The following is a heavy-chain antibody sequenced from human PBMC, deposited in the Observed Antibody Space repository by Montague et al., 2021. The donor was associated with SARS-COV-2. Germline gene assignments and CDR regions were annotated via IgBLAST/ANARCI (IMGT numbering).Heavy chain of an antibody. CDR3: ARHPWHITIFGVVTRYGMDV. D-gene: IGHD3-3*01. CDR1: GGSFSGYY. V-gene: IGHV4-34*01. Sequence: SETLSLTCAVYGGSFSGYYWSWIRQSPGKGLEWIGEINHSGSTNHNPSLQSRVTISVDKSKNQFSLTLRFLTAADTAVYYCARHPWHITIFGVVTRYGMDVWGQGTTVTVSS. CDR2: INHSGST. J-gene: IGHJ6*02.